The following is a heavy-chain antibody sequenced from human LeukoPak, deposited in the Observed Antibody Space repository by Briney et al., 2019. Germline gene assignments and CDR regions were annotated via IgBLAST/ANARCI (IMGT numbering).Heavy chain of an antibody. V-gene: IGHV1-69*05. CDR1: GYTFTSYG. CDR2: IIPIFGTA. D-gene: IGHD6-13*01. J-gene: IGHJ4*02. CDR3: ARDLYPVAAAADGDY. Sequence: SVKVSCKASGYTFTSYGISWVRQAPGQGLEWMGGIIPIFGTANYAQKFQGRVTITTDESTSTAYMELSSLRSEDTAVYYCARDLYPVAAAADGDYWGQGTLVTVSS.